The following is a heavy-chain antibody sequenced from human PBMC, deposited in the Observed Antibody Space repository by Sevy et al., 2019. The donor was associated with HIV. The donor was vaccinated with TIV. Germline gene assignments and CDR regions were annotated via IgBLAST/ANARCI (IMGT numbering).Heavy chain of an antibody. V-gene: IGHV3-30*04. CDR2: MSFDGSIQ. CDR3: AREGETSGHAGAFDI. CDR1: GINFRNSI. J-gene: IGHJ3*02. D-gene: IGHD1-26*01. Sequence: GRSLRLSCSASGINFRNSIFHWVRQAPGKGLEWVALMSFDGSIQYFGDSEMGRVTISRDDSKNTFYLQVNSLRVEDTAVYYCAREGETSGHAGAFDIWGQGTMVTVSS.